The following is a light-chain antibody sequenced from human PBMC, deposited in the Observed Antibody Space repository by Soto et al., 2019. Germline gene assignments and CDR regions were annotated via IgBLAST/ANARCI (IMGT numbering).Light chain of an antibody. CDR3: QHYGSSPPMYT. CDR1: QSVSTTY. CDR2: GTS. J-gene: IGKJ2*01. Sequence: EIVLTQSPGTLSLSPGERATLSCRASQSVSTTYLGWYQQKPGQAPRLLVYGTSRRATGIPDRFSGSGSVTDFTLTISSLEPEDFAVYYCQHYGSSPPMYTCGQGTQLEIK. V-gene: IGKV3-20*01.